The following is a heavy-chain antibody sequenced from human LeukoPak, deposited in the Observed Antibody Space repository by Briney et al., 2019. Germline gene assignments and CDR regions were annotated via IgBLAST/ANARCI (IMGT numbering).Heavy chain of an antibody. CDR2: IWYDGSHK. D-gene: IGHD6-13*01. J-gene: IGHJ6*03. CDR1: GFTFSSYG. Sequence: PGGSLRLSCAASGFTFSSYGMYWVRQAPGKGLDWVAVIWYDGSHKSYANSVKGRFTISRDNPKNIVYLQMNSLRADDTAVYYCARDRGYSSSWSFGKHYYMDVWGKGTTVTVSS. V-gene: IGHV3-33*07. CDR3: ARDRGYSSSWSFGKHYYMDV.